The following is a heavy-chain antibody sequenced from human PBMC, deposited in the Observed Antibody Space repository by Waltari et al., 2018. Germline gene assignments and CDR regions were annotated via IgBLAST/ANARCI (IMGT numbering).Heavy chain of an antibody. CDR2: ITTNTGNP. CDR1: GYTFTSYA. D-gene: IGHD3-3*01. V-gene: IGHV7-4-1*02. Sequence: QVQLVQSGSELKKPGASVKVSCKTSGYTFTSYAMNWVRQAPGQGIEWMGWITTNTGNPTYAQGFTGRFVFSLDTSVSTAYLQISSLKAEDTAVYYCARDRHPYYDFWSGPGYWGQGTLVTVSS. CDR3: ARDRHPYYDFWSGPGY. J-gene: IGHJ4*02.